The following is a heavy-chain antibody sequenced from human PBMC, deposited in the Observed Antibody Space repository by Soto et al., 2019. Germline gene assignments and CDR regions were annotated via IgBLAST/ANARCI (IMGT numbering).Heavy chain of an antibody. V-gene: IGHV3-23*01. CDR1: GFSVTSYA. J-gene: IGHJ4*02. Sequence: EVQLLESGGGLVQPGGSLRLSCAASGFSVTSYAMSWLRQAPGKGLEWVSVLSGSGIGKYYADSVKGRFTISRDNSRNTLYLQMSGLRVEDTAVYYCAKDRYCSATSCQDFGSWGQGTLVTVSS. CDR2: LSGSGIGK. CDR3: AKDRYCSATSCQDFGS. D-gene: IGHD2-2*01.